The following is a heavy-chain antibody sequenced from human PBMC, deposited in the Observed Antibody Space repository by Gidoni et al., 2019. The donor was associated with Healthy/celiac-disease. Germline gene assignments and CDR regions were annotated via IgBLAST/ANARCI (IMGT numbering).Heavy chain of an antibody. V-gene: IGHV4-39*01. CDR2: IYYSGSN. D-gene: IGHD5-12*01. Sequence: QLQLQESGPGMVKPSETLSLTCPVSGGSISISSNYWGWIRQLPGKGWEWMGSIYYSGSNYYNPSLKSRVTISVDTSKNQFSLKLSSVTAADTAVYYCARPHTRDGYNSDYYYMDVWGKGTTVTVSS. CDR3: ARPHTRDGYNSDYYYMDV. J-gene: IGHJ6*03. CDR1: GGSISISSNY.